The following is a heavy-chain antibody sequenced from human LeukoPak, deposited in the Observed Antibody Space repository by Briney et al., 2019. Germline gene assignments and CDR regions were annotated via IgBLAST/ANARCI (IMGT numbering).Heavy chain of an antibody. J-gene: IGHJ4*02. CDR1: GYSISSGYY. CDR3: ASRPREGYYFDY. V-gene: IGHV4-38-2*02. Sequence: SETLSLTCTVSGYSISSGYYWGWIRQPPGKGLEWIGSIYHSGSTYYNPSLKSRVTISVDTSKNQFSPKLSSVTAADTAVYYCASRPREGYYFDYWGQGTLVTVSS. CDR2: IYHSGST. D-gene: IGHD1-26*01.